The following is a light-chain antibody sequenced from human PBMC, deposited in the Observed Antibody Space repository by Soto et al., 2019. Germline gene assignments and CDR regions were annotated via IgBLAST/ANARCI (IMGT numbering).Light chain of an antibody. V-gene: IGLV2-8*01. CDR1: SSDVGGYNY. CDR3: TSYAGSNNWV. J-gene: IGLJ3*02. Sequence: QSVLTQPPSASGSPGQSVTFSCTGTSSDVGGYNYVSWYQQHPGRAPKLIIYEVTKRPSGVPDRFSGSKSGNTASLTVSGIQDEDEADYYCTSYAGSNNWVFGGGIKLTVL. CDR2: EVT.